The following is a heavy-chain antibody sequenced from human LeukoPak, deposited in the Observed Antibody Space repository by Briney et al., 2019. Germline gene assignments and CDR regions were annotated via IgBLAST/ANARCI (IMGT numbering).Heavy chain of an antibody. CDR3: AREGQLDYYFDY. D-gene: IGHD6-13*01. Sequence: PSETLSLTCAVYGGSFSGYYWSWIRQPPGKGLEWIGYIYYSGSTNYNPSLKSRVTISVDTSKNQFSLKLSSVTAADTAVYYCAREGQLDYYFDYWGQGTLVTVSS. CDR1: GGSFSGYY. V-gene: IGHV4-59*08. J-gene: IGHJ4*02. CDR2: IYYSGST.